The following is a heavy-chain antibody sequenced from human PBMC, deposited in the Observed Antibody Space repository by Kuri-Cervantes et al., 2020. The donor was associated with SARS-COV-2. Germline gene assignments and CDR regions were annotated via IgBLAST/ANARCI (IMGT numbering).Heavy chain of an antibody. Sequence: SVKVSCKVSGGSFSTYAITWVRQAPGQGLEWMGGIIPIFRKLNYAQKFQGRVTITADEPTTTAYMELSSLKSEDTAVYYCARGDPKPYDSRFVHAFDIWGQGTRVTVSS. CDR1: GGSFSTYA. V-gene: IGHV1-69*13. J-gene: IGHJ3*02. D-gene: IGHD3-22*01. CDR3: ARGDPKPYDSRFVHAFDI. CDR2: IIPIFRKL.